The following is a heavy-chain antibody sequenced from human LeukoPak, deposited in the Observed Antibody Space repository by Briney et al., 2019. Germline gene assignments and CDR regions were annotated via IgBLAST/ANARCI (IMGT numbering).Heavy chain of an antibody. CDR2: IYYSGSA. CDR1: GGSISSYY. J-gene: IGHJ5*02. Sequence: SETLSLTCTVSGGSISSYYWSWIRQPPGKGLEWIGYIYYSGSANYNPSLKSRVTISVDTSKNQFSLKLSSVTAADTAVYYCARLSSAHWWFDPWGQGTLVTVSS. V-gene: IGHV4-59*08. D-gene: IGHD3-22*01. CDR3: ARLSSAHWWFDP.